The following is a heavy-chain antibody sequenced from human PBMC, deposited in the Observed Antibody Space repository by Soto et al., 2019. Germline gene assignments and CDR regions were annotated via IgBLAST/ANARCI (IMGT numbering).Heavy chain of an antibody. Sequence: QVQLVQSGAEVKKPGASVKVSCKASGYTFTSYGISWVRQAPGQGLEWMGWISAYNGNTNYAQKLQGRVTMTTDTATSTDYMELRSLRSADTAVYYCARDRYCSGGSCARFDYWCEGTLVTVSS. CDR3: ARDRYCSGGSCARFDY. D-gene: IGHD2-15*01. CDR1: GYTFTSYG. J-gene: IGHJ4*02. V-gene: IGHV1-18*01. CDR2: ISAYNGNT.